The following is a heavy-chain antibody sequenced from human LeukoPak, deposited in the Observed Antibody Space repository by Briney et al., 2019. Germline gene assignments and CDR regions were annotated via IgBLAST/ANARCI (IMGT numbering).Heavy chain of an antibody. CDR2: INQDGNVK. Sequence: PGGSLRLSCAASGFTFSKYWMSWIRQAPGKGLEWVANINQDGNVKYYVDSVRGRFTISRDSAKNSLYLQMNSLRAEDTAVYYCARDENWGQGTLVTVSS. CDR3: ARDEN. CDR1: GFTFSKYW. V-gene: IGHV3-7*03. J-gene: IGHJ4*02.